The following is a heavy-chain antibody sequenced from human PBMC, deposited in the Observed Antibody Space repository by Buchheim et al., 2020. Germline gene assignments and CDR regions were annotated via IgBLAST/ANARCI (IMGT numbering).Heavy chain of an antibody. J-gene: IGHJ5*02. CDR2: INHSGST. CDR1: GGSFSGYY. V-gene: IGHV4-34*01. CDR3: ARGALLRYFDWLLNWFDP. Sequence: QVQLQQWGAGLLKPSETLSLTCAVYGGSFSGYYWSWIRQPPGKGLEWIGEINHSGSTNYNPSLKSRVTISVDTSKNQFSLQLSSVTAADTAVYYCARGALLRYFDWLLNWFDPWGQGTL. D-gene: IGHD3-9*01.